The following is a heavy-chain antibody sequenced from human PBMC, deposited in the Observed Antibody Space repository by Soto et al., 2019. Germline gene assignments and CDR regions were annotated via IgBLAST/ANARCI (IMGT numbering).Heavy chain of an antibody. CDR1: GFTFSDYY. D-gene: IGHD3-3*01. V-gene: IGHV3-11*01. J-gene: IGHJ4*02. CDR2: ISSSGSTI. Sequence: GGSLRLSCAASGFTFSDYYMSWIRQAPGKGLEWVSYISSSGSTIYYADSVKGRFTISRDNAKNSLYLQMNSLRAEDTAVYYCARVKSPSRSRVLRFLEWLYFDYWGQGTLVTVSS. CDR3: ARVKSPSRSRVLRFLEWLYFDY.